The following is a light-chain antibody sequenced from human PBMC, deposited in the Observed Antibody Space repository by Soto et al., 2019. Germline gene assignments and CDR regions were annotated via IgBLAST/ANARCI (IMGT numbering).Light chain of an antibody. CDR1: QSVSSY. CDR3: QQRSNWPPTLT. Sequence: EIVLTQSPATLSLSPGERATLSCRASQSVSSYLAWYQQKPGQAPRLLIYDASNRATGIPARFSGSGSGTDFTLTISILEPEDLAVYYCQQRSNWPPTLTCGGGTKVEIK. CDR2: DAS. V-gene: IGKV3-11*01. J-gene: IGKJ4*01.